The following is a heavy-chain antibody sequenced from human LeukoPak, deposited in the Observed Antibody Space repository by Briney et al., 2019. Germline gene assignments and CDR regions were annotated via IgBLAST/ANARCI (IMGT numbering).Heavy chain of an antibody. D-gene: IGHD3-22*01. CDR1: GGTFSSYA. J-gene: IGHJ6*03. Sequence: ASVKVSCKASGGTFSSYAISWVRQAPGQGLEWMGGIIPIFGTANYAQTFQGRVTITADESTSTAYMELSSLRSEDTAVYYCARDRGYYDSSGYVYYYYYMDVWGKGTTVTVSS. CDR2: IIPIFGTA. V-gene: IGHV1-69*13. CDR3: ARDRGYYDSSGYVYYYYYMDV.